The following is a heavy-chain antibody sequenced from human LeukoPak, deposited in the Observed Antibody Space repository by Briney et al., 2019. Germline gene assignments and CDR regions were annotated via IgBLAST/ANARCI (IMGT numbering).Heavy chain of an antibody. J-gene: IGHJ4*02. CDR2: INLDGSQK. CDR1: GFTVSSNY. V-gene: IGHV3-7*01. Sequence: GGSLRLSCAASGFTVSSNYMSWVRQAPGKGPEWVANINLDGSQKYYVDSVKGRFTISRDNAENSLYLQMNSLRAEDTALYYCARKRPNYFDYWGQGALVTVSS. CDR3: ARKRPNYFDY.